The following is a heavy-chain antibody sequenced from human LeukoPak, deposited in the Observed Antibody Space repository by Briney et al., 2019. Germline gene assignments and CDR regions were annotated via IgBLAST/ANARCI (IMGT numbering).Heavy chain of an antibody. J-gene: IGHJ4*02. D-gene: IGHD1-26*01. V-gene: IGHV3-23*01. Sequence: GGSLRVPCAASGFSFSSYAMSWVRQAPGKGLEWVSSNSHDGGGKYYADSVKGRVTISRDNSKGTLYLQMSSLRAEDTAIYYCAKRESYSYSPIDYWGQGTLVAVSS. CDR3: AKRESYSYSPIDY. CDR1: GFSFSSYA. CDR2: NSHDGGGK.